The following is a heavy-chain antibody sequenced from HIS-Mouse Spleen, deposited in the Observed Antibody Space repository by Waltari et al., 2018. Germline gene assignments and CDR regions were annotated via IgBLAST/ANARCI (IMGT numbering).Heavy chain of an antibody. D-gene: IGHD6-13*01. V-gene: IGHV6-1*01. CDR3: ARSGFVAAAGTIDY. J-gene: IGHJ4*02. Sequence: QVQLQQSGPGLVKPSQTLSLTCAISGDSVPSNSAAWNWITQSQSRGLEWLGRTYYRSKWYNDYAVSVKSRITINPDTSKNQFSLQLNSVTPEDTAVYYCARSGFVAAAGTIDYWGQGTLVTVSS. CDR1: GDSVPSNSAA. CDR2: TYYRSKWYN.